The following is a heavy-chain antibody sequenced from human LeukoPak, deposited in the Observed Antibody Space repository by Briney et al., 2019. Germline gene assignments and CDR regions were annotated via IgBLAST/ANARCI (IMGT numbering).Heavy chain of an antibody. Sequence: GGSLRLSCAASGFTFSSYSMTWVRQAPGKGLEWVSSMSSGSRYIYYADSVKGRFTISRDNSKNTLYLQMNSLRAEDTAVYYCAKVYSSGCFDYWGQGTLVTVSS. CDR2: MSSGSRYI. V-gene: IGHV3-21*04. J-gene: IGHJ4*02. CDR3: AKVYSSGCFDY. CDR1: GFTFSSYS. D-gene: IGHD6-19*01.